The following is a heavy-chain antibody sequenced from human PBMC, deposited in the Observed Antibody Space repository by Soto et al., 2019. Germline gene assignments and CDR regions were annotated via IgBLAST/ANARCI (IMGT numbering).Heavy chain of an antibody. Sequence: GGSLRLSCAGSGPTFTDFTMTWVRQAPGKGLEWVSAISGDGLSTYYAGSVKGRFTISRDNSKTTLYLQMNSLRAEDTAVYYCARRPDAFDIWGRGTMVTV. CDR2: ISGDGLST. J-gene: IGHJ3*02. CDR3: ARRPDAFDI. V-gene: IGHV3-23*01. CDR1: GPTFTDFT.